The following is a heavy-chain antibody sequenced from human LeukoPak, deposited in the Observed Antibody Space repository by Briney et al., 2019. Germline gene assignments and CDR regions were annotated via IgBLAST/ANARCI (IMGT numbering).Heavy chain of an antibody. CDR3: ARPFSNYGWFDP. CDR2: IWNDGSSK. J-gene: IGHJ5*02. Sequence: GALRLSCTGSGFTFSSYGMHWVRQAPGKGLEWVAVIWNDGSSKYYADSVKGRFTISKDNSKNTVYLQMNSLRAEDTAVYYCARPFSNYGWFDPWGQGTLVTVSS. CDR1: GFTFSSYG. D-gene: IGHD4-11*01. V-gene: IGHV3-33*03.